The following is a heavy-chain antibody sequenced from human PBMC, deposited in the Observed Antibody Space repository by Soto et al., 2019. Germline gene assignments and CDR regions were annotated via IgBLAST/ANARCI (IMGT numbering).Heavy chain of an antibody. V-gene: IGHV3-23*01. CDR2: ISVSGGST. D-gene: IGHD3-16*01. Sequence: EVPLLESGGGLVQPGGSLRLSCAASGFTFSSYAMSWVRQAPGKGLAWVSGISVSGGSTYYADSVKGRFTISRDNSKNTLYRQMNSLRAEDTAVYYCASNTRYDPPDYWGQGTLVTVSS. J-gene: IGHJ4*02. CDR1: GFTFSSYA. CDR3: ASNTRYDPPDY.